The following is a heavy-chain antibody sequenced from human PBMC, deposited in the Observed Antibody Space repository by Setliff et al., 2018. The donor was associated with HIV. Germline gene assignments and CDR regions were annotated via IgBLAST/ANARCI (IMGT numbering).Heavy chain of an antibody. CDR3: GRDYWGSIDY. Sequence: PSETLSLTCTVSGGSMKTFDWGWIRQPPGKGLEWIGYSRNSGCTNCNPSLQSRVTISVDTSKSQFSLTLRSVTAADTAVYCCGRDYWGSIDYWGQGILVTAPQ. CDR1: GGSMKTFD. CDR2: SRNSGCT. V-gene: IGHV4-59*01. D-gene: IGHD7-27*01. J-gene: IGHJ4*02.